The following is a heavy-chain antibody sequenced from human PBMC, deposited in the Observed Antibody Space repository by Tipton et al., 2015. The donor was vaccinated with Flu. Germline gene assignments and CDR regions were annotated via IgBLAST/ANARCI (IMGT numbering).Heavy chain of an antibody. CDR3: ARMGDAFDI. CDR1: GGSISSGDYY. Sequence: TLSLTCTVSGGSISSGDYYWSWIRQPAGKGLEWIGRIYTSGSTNYNPSLKSRVTISVDTSKNQFSLKLSSVPAADTAVYYCARMGDAFDIWGQGTMVTVSS. CDR2: IYTSGST. V-gene: IGHV4-61*02. J-gene: IGHJ3*02. D-gene: IGHD3-16*01.